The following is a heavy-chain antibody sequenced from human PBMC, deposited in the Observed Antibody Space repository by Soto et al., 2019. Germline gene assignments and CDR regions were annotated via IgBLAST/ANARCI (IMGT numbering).Heavy chain of an antibody. CDR2: ISYDGSNK. CDR1: GFTFSSYG. D-gene: IGHD2-2*02. CDR3: AKDPNRGYCSSTSCYTNWFDP. V-gene: IGHV3-30*18. Sequence: GGSLRLSCAASGFTFSSYGMHWVRQAPGKGLEWVAVISYDGSNKYYADSVKGRFTISRDNSKNTLYLQMNSLRAGDTAVYYCAKDPNRGYCSSTSCYTNWFDPWGQGTLVTVSS. J-gene: IGHJ5*02.